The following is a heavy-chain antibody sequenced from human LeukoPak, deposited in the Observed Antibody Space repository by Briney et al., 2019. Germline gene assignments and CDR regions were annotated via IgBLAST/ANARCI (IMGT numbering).Heavy chain of an antibody. CDR1: GFTFSSYE. V-gene: IGHV3-48*03. CDR2: ISSSGSTT. J-gene: IGHJ4*02. Sequence: GGSLRLSCAASGFTFSSYEMNWVRQAPGKGLEWVSYISSSGSTTYYADSVKGRFTISRDNAKNSLYLQMNSLRAEDTAIYYCVREMGGYPFDHWGQGTLVTVSS. D-gene: IGHD5-12*01. CDR3: VREMGGYPFDH.